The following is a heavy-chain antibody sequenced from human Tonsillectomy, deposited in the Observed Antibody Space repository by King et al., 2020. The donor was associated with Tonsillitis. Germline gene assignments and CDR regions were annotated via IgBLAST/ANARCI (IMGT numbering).Heavy chain of an antibody. CDR1: GGSISSYY. CDR3: ARGRTRVAVT. D-gene: IGHD6-19*01. V-gene: IGHV4-59*01. CDR2: IYYSGST. J-gene: IGHJ5*02. Sequence: QLQESGPGLVKPSETLSLTCTVSGGSISSYYWSWIRQPPGKGLEWIEYIYYSGSTNYNPSLKSRVTISVDTSKNQFSLKLSSVTAADTAVYYCARGRTRVAVTWGQGTLVTVSS.